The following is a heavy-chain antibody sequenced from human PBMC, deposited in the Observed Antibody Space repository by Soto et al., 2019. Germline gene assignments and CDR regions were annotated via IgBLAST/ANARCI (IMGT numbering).Heavy chain of an antibody. D-gene: IGHD4-17*01. CDR2: TYYRSKWYN. CDR3: ARDKHDYFNRGIGFDT. CDR1: GDSVSSNGAA. Sequence: QVQLQQSGPGLVKPSQTLSLTCAISGDSVSSNGAAWNWIRQSPSRGLEWLGRTYYRSKWYNDYAVYLKRRININPGTSKSQFSLQLNSVTPEDTAVYYCARDKHDYFNRGIGFDTWGQGILVTFSS. J-gene: IGHJ5*02. V-gene: IGHV6-1*02.